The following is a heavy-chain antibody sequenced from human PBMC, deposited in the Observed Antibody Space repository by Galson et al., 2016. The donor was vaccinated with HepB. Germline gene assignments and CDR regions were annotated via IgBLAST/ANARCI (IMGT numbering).Heavy chain of an antibody. Sequence: SLTCTNWWSWDRQPPGKGLEWIGEIYHSGSTNYNPSLQSRVTISVDTSKNQFSLNLNSVTAADTALYYCVRNGYYCLDAWGQGTTVTVSS. CDR3: VRNGYYCLDA. CDR2: IYHSGST. J-gene: IGHJ6*02. V-gene: IGHV4-4*02. CDR1: SLTCTNW.